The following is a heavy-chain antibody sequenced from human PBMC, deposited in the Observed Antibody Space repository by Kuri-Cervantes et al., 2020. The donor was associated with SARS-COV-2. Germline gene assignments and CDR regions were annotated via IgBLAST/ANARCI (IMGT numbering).Heavy chain of an antibody. Sequence: ASVKVSCKASGHTNYYIHWVRQAPGHGLEWVGMFDPNTHNTISAQRSQGRVTMTRDTSTSTFYMELSSLRSEDTAVYYCARERAYCSSVSCYGSDSWGQGTLVTVSS. J-gene: IGHJ5*01. CDR2: FDPNTHNT. V-gene: IGHV1-46*01. CDR1: GHTNYY. D-gene: IGHD2-2*01. CDR3: ARERAYCSSVSCYGSDS.